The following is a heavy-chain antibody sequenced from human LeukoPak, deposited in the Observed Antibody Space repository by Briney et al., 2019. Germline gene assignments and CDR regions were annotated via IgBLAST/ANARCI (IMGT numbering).Heavy chain of an antibody. CDR2: IYYSGST. CDR1: GGSISSYY. Sequence: SETLSLTCTVSGGSISSYYWSWIRQPPGKGLEWIGYIYYSGSTNYNPSLKSRVTISVDTSKNQFSLKLSSVTAADTAVYYCARGDNLGRHIVVVTAIEPPDYWGQGTLVTVSS. J-gene: IGHJ4*02. D-gene: IGHD2-21*02. V-gene: IGHV4-59*12. CDR3: ARGDNLGRHIVVVTAIEPPDY.